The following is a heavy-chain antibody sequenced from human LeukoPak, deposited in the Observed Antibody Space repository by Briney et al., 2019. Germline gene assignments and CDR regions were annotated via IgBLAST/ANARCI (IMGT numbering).Heavy chain of an antibody. CDR2: IWYDGSNK. Sequence: GGSLRLSCAASGFTFDDYDMSWVSQAPGKGLEWVAVIWYDGSNKYYADSVKGRFTISRDNSKNTLYLQMNSLRAEDTAVYYCARDHSNYDILTGYDYWGQGTLVTVSS. CDR3: ARDHSNYDILTGYDY. J-gene: IGHJ4*02. D-gene: IGHD3-9*01. V-gene: IGHV3-33*08. CDR1: GFTFDDYD.